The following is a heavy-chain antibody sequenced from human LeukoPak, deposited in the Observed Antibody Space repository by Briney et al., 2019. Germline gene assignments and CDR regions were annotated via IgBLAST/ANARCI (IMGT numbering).Heavy chain of an antibody. J-gene: IGHJ4*02. CDR2: ISISGSTI. CDR3: AREGVVVSAAVDY. V-gene: IGHV3-48*03. D-gene: IGHD2-2*01. CDR1: GFTFSNYE. Sequence: GGSLRLSCAASGFTFSNYEMNWVRQAPGKGLEWVSYISISGSTIYYADPVKGRFTISRDNAKNSLYLQMYSLRAEDTAVYYCAREGVVVSAAVDYWGQGTLVTVSS.